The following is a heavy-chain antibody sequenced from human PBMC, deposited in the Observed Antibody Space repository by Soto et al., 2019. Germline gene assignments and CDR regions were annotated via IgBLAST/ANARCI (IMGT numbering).Heavy chain of an antibody. CDR3: ARRAETNGWNGFGADKYYFDF. J-gene: IGHJ4*02. D-gene: IGHD1-1*01. V-gene: IGHV1-8*01. CDR1: GYTFTSYD. Sequence: ASVKVSCKASGYTFTSYDIYWVRQATGQGLEWMGWMNPNTGNSGYAQKFQGRVAMTSDTSISTAHMELSSLRSEDTAVYYCARRAETNGWNGFGADKYYFDFWGQGTLVTVSS. CDR2: MNPNTGNS.